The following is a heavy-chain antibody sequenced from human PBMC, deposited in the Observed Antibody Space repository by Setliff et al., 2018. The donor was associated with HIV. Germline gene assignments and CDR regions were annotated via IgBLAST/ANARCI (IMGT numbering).Heavy chain of an antibody. Sequence: SETLSLTCTVSGGSVRSLSYYWGWRRQPPGKGLEWIGSIYYSVSTYYNPSLKSRVTIYVDTPNNQFSLNRTSVTDAYTAVYYCVSGEYIVVVTANLYDYWGQGTLVTVSS. CDR3: VSGEYIVVVTANLYDY. CDR1: GGSVRSLSYY. V-gene: IGHV4-39*01. D-gene: IGHD2-21*02. J-gene: IGHJ4*02. CDR2: IYYSVST.